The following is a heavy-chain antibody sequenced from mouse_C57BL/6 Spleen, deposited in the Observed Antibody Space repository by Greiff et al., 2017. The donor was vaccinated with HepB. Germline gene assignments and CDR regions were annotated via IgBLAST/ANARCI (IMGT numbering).Heavy chain of an antibody. D-gene: IGHD1-1*01. V-gene: IGHV5-17*01. CDR1: GFTFSDYG. CDR2: ISSGSSTI. CDR3: ARDDSSYGYAMDY. Sequence: EVKLVESGGGLVKPGGSLKLSCAASGFTFSDYGMHWVRQAPEKGLEWVAYISSGSSTIYYADTVKGRFTISRDNAKNTLFLQMTSLRSEDTAMYYCARDDSSYGYAMDYWGQGTSVTVSS. J-gene: IGHJ4*01.